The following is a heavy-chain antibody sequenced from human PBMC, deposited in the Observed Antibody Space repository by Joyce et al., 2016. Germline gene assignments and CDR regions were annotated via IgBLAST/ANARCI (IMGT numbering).Heavy chain of an antibody. J-gene: IGHJ3*01. D-gene: IGHD2-15*01. CDR3: ARVRMDCIGGNCWGHYDFDV. Sequence: QVHLQESGPGPVKPSETLSLTCAVSGASMNSYYWSWIRQSPGKGLAWIGYIYNSGRTIYNPSFGGRLILSVDTPNNQFSLNLTSVISADTAIYYCARVRMDCIGGNCWGHYDFDVWGPGTLVTVSS. V-gene: IGHV4-59*01. CDR1: GASMNSYY. CDR2: IYNSGRT.